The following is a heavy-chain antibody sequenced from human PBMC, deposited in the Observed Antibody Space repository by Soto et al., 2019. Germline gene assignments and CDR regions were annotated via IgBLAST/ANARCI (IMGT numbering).Heavy chain of an antibody. J-gene: IGHJ3*02. CDR1: GYSFTSYW. Sequence: PGESLKISCKGSGYSFTSYWIGWVRQMPGKGLEWMGIIYPGDSDTRYSPSYQGQVTISADKSISTAYLQWSSLKVSDTAMYYCASPTPHYYDSSGYYGGKGDAFDIWGQGTMVTVSS. V-gene: IGHV5-51*01. D-gene: IGHD3-22*01. CDR2: IYPGDSDT. CDR3: ASPTPHYYDSSGYYGGKGDAFDI.